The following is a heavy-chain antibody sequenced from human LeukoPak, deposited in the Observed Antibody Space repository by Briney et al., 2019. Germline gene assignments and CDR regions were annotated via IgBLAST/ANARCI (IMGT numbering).Heavy chain of an antibody. D-gene: IGHD3-22*01. CDR3: ARDRGYNYYDSSGYYYYMDV. CDR2: IIPIFGTA. V-gene: IGHV1-69*05. CDR1: GGTFSSYA. Sequence: ASVKVSCKASGGTFSSYAISWVRPAPGQGLEWMGGIIPIFGTANYAQKFQGRVTITTDESTSTAYMELSSLRSEDTAVYYCARDRGYNYYDSSGYYYYMDVWGKGTTVTVSS. J-gene: IGHJ6*03.